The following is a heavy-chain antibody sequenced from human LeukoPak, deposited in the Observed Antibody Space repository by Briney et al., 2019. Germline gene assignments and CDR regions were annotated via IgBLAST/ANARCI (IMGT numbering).Heavy chain of an antibody. D-gene: IGHD3-3*01. CDR1: GGSISSSSYY. CDR2: IYYSGST. Sequence: SETLSLTCTVSGGSISSSSYYWGWIRQPPGKGLEWIGSIYYSGSTYYNPSLKSRVTISVDTSKNQFSLKLSSVTAADTAVYYCARDTVTIFRYFDYWGQGTLVTVSS. J-gene: IGHJ4*02. CDR3: ARDTVTIFRYFDY. V-gene: IGHV4-39*02.